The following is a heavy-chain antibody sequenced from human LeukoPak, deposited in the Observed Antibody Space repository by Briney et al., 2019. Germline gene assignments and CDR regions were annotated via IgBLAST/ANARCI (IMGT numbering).Heavy chain of an antibody. D-gene: IGHD4-17*01. CDR1: GFAFSGST. CDR3: TITVTDLYYFDY. J-gene: IGHJ4*02. Sequence: GGSLRLSCAASGFAFSGSTLHGVRQASGKGLEWVGRIRNKANNNATAYTASVKGRFTISRDDSKNTAYLQMSSLKSEDTAVYYCTITVTDLYYFDYWGQGTLVTVSS. V-gene: IGHV3-73*01. CDR2: IRNKANNNAT.